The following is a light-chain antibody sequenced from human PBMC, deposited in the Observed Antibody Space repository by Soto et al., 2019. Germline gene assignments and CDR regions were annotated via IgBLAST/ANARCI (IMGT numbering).Light chain of an antibody. V-gene: IGKV3-20*01. CDR2: GAS. CDR3: HQRQSWPRT. Sequence: ELVLTQSPGTLSLSPGARATLSCRASQSVSNNYLAWYQQKPGQAPRLLIYGASTRATGIPVRFSGSGSGTDLTITISSLEPEDFEVYDGHQRQSWPRTFGQGTKVDIK. J-gene: IGKJ1*01. CDR1: QSVSNNY.